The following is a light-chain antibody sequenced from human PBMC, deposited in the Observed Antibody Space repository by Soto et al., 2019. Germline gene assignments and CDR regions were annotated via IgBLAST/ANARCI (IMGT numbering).Light chain of an antibody. J-gene: IGLJ2*01. CDR2: DDR. CDR1: NIGRKS. V-gene: IGLV3-21*02. CDR3: QLWDSNSDHVG. Sequence: SSELTQPPSVSVAPGQTARITCGGSNIGRKSVHWYQQKPGQAPVVVVYDDRDRPSGIPERFAGSNSGNTATLTISRVEAGDEADYYCQLWDSNSDHVGFGGGTKVTVL.